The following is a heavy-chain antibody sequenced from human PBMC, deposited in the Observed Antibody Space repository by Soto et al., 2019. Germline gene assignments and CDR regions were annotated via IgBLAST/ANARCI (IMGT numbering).Heavy chain of an antibody. CDR2: INSGNGNT. J-gene: IGHJ4*02. CDR1: GYTFPRYA. V-gene: IGHV1-3*05. Sequence: QGQLVQSGAEEKKPGASVKVSCKASGYTFPRYAMHWVPQAAGQRLEWMGWINSGNGNTKYSQKFQSRVTITRDTSESTAYMELSSLRSEDTAVYYCARSIVVVTALDHWGQGTLVTVSS. D-gene: IGHD2-21*02. CDR3: ARSIVVVTALDH.